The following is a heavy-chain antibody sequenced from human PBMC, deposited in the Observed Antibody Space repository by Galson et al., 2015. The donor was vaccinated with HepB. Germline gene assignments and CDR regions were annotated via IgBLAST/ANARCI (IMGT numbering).Heavy chain of an antibody. D-gene: IGHD1-14*01. V-gene: IGHV1-69*13. CDR3: ARELQPGLDV. Sequence: SVKVSCKASGDTFSSHAISWVRQAPGQGLEWMGGFIPVFHIPKYAQNLQGRVTITADESTATSYMELNSLSSDDTAVYYCARELQPGLDVWGQGTTVTVSS. CDR2: FIPVFHIP. J-gene: IGHJ6*02. CDR1: GDTFSSHA.